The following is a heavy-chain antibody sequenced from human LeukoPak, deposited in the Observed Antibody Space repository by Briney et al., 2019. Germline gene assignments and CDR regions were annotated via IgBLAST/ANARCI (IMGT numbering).Heavy chain of an antibody. V-gene: IGHV3-23*01. D-gene: IGHD6-13*01. J-gene: IGHJ4*02. Sequence: GGSLRLSCAASGFTFSSYAMSWVRQAPGKGLEWVSAISGSGGSTYYADSVKGRFTISRDKSKNTLYLQMNSLRAEDTAVYYCAKEKSSSWYTEYYFDYWGQGTLVTVSS. CDR1: GFTFSSYA. CDR2: ISGSGGST. CDR3: AKEKSSSWYTEYYFDY.